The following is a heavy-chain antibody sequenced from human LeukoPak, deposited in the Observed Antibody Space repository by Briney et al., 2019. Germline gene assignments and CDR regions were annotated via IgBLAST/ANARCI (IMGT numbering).Heavy chain of an antibody. CDR1: GFTFSSYS. D-gene: IGHD3-22*01. V-gene: IGHV3-23*01. Sequence: PGGSLRLSCAASGFTFSSYSMNWVRQAPGKGLEWVSVIRGSDGSTYYADSVKGRFTISRNNSRNTLYLQMNNLRAEDTAVSYCAKGKKGSAITMIVVVRNAEYFQHWGQGTLVTVSS. CDR2: IRGSDGST. CDR3: AKGKKGSAITMIVVVRNAEYFQH. J-gene: IGHJ1*01.